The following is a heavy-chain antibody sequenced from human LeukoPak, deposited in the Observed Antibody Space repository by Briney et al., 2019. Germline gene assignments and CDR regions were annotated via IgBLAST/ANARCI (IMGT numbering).Heavy chain of an antibody. D-gene: IGHD3-3*01. Sequence: SETLSLTCTVSGGSISSSGYYWSWIRQPPGKGLEWIGTIYYSGSAYYNPSLKTQVTTSVDTSKNQFSLKLSSVTAADTAVYFCARGSQVDDFWSGYRAPLDYWGQGTLVTVSS. CDR1: GGSISSSGYY. V-gene: IGHV4-39*01. CDR3: ARGSQVDDFWSGYRAPLDY. CDR2: IYYSGSA. J-gene: IGHJ4*02.